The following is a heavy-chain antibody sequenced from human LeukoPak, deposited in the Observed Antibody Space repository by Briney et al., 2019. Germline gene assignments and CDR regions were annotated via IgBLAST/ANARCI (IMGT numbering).Heavy chain of an antibody. Sequence: SETLSLTCTVSGGSISSGNYYWAWIRQPPGKGLEWIGYIYYSGSTSYNPSLKSRVTISVATSKNQFSLKLSSVTAADTAVYYCARAGRGSGWPDYWGQGTLVTVSS. CDR1: GGSISSGNYY. J-gene: IGHJ4*02. V-gene: IGHV4-61*01. D-gene: IGHD6-19*01. CDR2: IYYSGST. CDR3: ARAGRGSGWPDY.